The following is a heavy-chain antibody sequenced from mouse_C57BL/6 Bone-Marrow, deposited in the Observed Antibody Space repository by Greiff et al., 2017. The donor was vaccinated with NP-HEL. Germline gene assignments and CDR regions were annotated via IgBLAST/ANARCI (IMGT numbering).Heavy chain of an antibody. CDR2: INPNNGGT. CDR1: GFTFTDYT. CDR3: ANDHGYFDD. V-gene: IGHV1-22*01. Sequence: EVQLQESGPELVKPGASVKLSCTASGFTFTDYTMHWVKQSPGKSLEWIGYINPNNGGTSYNQTVKGKATLTVNKSSTTAYLQLRSLTSEDSAVYYGANDHGYFDDWGKGTTVTVSA. D-gene: IGHD2-12*01. J-gene: IGHJ1*03.